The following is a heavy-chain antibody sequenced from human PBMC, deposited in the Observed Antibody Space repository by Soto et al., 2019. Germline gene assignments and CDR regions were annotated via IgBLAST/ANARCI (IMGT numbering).Heavy chain of an antibody. V-gene: IGHV3-11*06. Sequence: GGSLRLSCSASGVTVSDYYMSWIRQAPGKGLEWLSYSSNSGTYTRYADSVKGRFSISRDNAKNSLYLQINSLRGEDSATYYCARSGDNYNVLDYWGQGTPVTVSS. CDR1: GVTVSDYY. CDR3: ARSGDNYNVLDY. CDR2: SSNSGTYT. J-gene: IGHJ4*02. D-gene: IGHD3-10*02.